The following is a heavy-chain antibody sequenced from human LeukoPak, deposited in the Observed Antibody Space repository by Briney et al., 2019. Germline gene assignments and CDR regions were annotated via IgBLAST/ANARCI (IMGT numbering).Heavy chain of an antibody. Sequence: GGSLRLSCAASGFTFSSYSMNWVRQAPGKGLEWVSYISSSSSTIYYADSVMGRFTISRDNAKNSLYLQMNSLRDEDTAVYYCARAGYCSGGSCYYDYWGQGTLVTVSS. J-gene: IGHJ4*02. CDR1: GFTFSSYS. V-gene: IGHV3-48*02. D-gene: IGHD2-15*01. CDR3: ARAGYCSGGSCYYDY. CDR2: ISSSSSTI.